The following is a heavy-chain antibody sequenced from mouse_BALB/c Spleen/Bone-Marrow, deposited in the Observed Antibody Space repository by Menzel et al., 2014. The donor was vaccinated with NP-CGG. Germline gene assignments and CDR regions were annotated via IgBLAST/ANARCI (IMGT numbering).Heavy chain of an antibody. D-gene: IGHD2-1*01. V-gene: IGHV1-69*02. J-gene: IGHJ3*01. CDR2: IDPSDSET. CDR3: ERAGGNYVAWFVY. Sequence: VQLQQSEAEVVKPGAPVKLSCKASGYTFTRYWMPWERQRPGRGLEGLGKIDPSDSETHNNHEFKDKATLTVDKSASTAYIQLSSLTSDDSAVYFCERAGGNYVAWFVYWCQGTLVTVSP. CDR1: GYTFTRYW.